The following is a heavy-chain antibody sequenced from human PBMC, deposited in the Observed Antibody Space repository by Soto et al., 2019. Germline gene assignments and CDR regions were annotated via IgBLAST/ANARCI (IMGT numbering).Heavy chain of an antibody. V-gene: IGHV3-7*05. CDR1: GFTFNTYD. CDR3: ARGGNYYLS. CDR2: INFGGGAK. D-gene: IGHD1-26*01. J-gene: IGHJ5*01. Sequence: PGGSLRLSCAASGFTFNTYDMNWVRQAPGKGLEWVANINFGGGAKDYVSSVKGRFTISRDNVRNSLHLQMDSLRAEDAAVYYCARGGNYYLSWGQGTLVTSPQ.